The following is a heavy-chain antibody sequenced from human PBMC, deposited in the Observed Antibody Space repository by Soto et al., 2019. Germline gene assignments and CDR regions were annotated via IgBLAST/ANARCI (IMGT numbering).Heavy chain of an antibody. J-gene: IGHJ6*02. CDR1: GGTFSSYA. D-gene: IGHD3-3*01. Sequence: QVQLVQSGAEVKKPGSSVKVSCKASGGTFSSYAISWVRQAPGQGLEWMGGIIPIFGTANYAQKFQGRVTITADDSTTTAYMELSSLRSEETAVYYCARVNDFWGGYSPIYYYYGMDVWGQGTTVTVSS. CDR3: ARVNDFWGGYSPIYYYYGMDV. V-gene: IGHV1-69*12. CDR2: IIPIFGTA.